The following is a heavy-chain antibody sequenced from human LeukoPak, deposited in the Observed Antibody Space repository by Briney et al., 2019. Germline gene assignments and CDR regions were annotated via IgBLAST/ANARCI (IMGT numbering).Heavy chain of an antibody. J-gene: IGHJ1*01. V-gene: IGHV3-48*03. Sequence: GGSLRLSCAASGFTFSSYEMNWVRQAPGKGLEWVSYISGSGSTRYYADPVKGRFTISRDNANNSLYLQMNSLRADDTAVYYCARSGELRYFQHWGQGTLVTVSS. D-gene: IGHD1-26*01. CDR1: GFTFSSYE. CDR2: ISGSGSTR. CDR3: ARSGELRYFQH.